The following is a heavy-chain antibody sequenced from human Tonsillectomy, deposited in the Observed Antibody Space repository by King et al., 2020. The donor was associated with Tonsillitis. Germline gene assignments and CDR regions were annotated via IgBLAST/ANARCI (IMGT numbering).Heavy chain of an antibody. J-gene: IGHJ4*02. Sequence: VQLVESGGGLVQPGGSLRLSCAASGFTFSSYAMSWVRQAPGKGLEWVSAISGSGGSTYCAASVKGRFTFSRDNSKTTLYLQMNILKAKDTSVYYCAKDDDFWSGYSIDYWGQGTLVTVSS. CDR3: AKDDDFWSGYSIDY. CDR1: GFTFSSYA. CDR2: ISGSGGST. D-gene: IGHD3-3*01. V-gene: IGHV3-23*04.